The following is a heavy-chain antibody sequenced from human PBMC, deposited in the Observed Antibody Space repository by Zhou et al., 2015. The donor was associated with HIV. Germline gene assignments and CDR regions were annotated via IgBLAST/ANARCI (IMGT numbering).Heavy chain of an antibody. D-gene: IGHD4-23*01. CDR2: IIPILGIA. CDR1: GGTFSSYT. V-gene: IGHV1-69*02. J-gene: IGHJ2*01. CDR3: ASLAPVVDGGNWYFDL. Sequence: QVQLVQSGAEVKKPGSSVKVSCKASGGTFSSYTISWVRQAPGQGLEWMGRIIPILGIANYAQKFQGRVTITADKSTSTAYMELSSLRSEDTAVYYCASLAPVVDGGNWYFDLWGRGTLVTVSS.